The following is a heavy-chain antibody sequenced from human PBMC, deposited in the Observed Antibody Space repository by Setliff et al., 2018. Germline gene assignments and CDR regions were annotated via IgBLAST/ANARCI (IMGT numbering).Heavy chain of an antibody. CDR2: INSDGSSI. V-gene: IGHV3-74*01. D-gene: IGHD1-1*01. J-gene: IGHJ6*03. CDR3: ARGPWKHSAYYYYYYMDV. CDR1: GFTLSSYW. Sequence: GGSLRLSCAASGFTLSSYWMHWVRQAPGKGLVWVSRINSDGSSISYADSVKGRFTISRDNAKNTLYLQMNSLRAEDTAVYYCARGPWKHSAYYYYYYMDVWGKGTTVTAP.